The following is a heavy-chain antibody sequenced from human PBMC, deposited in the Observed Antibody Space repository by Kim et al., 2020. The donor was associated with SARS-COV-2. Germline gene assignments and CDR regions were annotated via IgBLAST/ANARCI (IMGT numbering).Heavy chain of an antibody. CDR1: GFTFSANW. CDR3: AKVRGLDS. CDR2: IKHDGTET. V-gene: IGHV3-7*01. J-gene: IGHJ4*02. Sequence: GGSLRLSCAASGFTFSANWMTWIRQAPGKGLEWVSTIKHDGTETYYVNSVKGRFTVSRDNSRKSVYLQMNSLRAEDTAVYYCAKVRGLDSWGQGTLVTVSA.